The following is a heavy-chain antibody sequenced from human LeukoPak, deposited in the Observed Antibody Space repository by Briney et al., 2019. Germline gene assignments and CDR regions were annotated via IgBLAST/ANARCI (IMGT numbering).Heavy chain of an antibody. CDR2: ISAYNGNT. V-gene: IGHV1-18*01. Sequence: ASVKVSCKASGYTFTSYGISWVRQAPGQGLEWMGWISAYNGNTNYAQKLQGRVTMTTDTSTSTAYMELRSLRSEDTAVYYCAREAYSGSYLDYWGQGTLVTVSS. D-gene: IGHD1-26*01. J-gene: IGHJ4*02. CDR1: GYTFTSYG. CDR3: AREAYSGSYLDY.